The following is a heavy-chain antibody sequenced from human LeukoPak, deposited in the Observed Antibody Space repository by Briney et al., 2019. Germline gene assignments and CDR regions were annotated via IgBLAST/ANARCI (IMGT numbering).Heavy chain of an antibody. Sequence: GGSLRLSCAASGFTFSGSAMHWVRQASGKGLEWVGRIRSKANGYATAYAASVKGRFTISRDDSKNTAYLQMNSLKTEDTAVYYCTRYHCSSTSCYPFGDYWGQGTLVTVSS. CDR3: TRYHCSSTSCYPFGDY. D-gene: IGHD2-2*01. CDR1: GFTFSGSA. J-gene: IGHJ4*02. V-gene: IGHV3-73*01. CDR2: IRSKANGYAT.